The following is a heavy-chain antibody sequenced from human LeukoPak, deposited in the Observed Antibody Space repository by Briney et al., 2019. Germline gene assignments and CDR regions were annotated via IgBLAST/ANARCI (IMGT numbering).Heavy chain of an antibody. J-gene: IGHJ1*01. CDR2: ISGGGTPT. Sequence: GGSLRLSCVVSGFTFSDYAMSWVRQAPGKGLEWVSAISGGGTPTFYADSVKGRFITSRDNSKNTLYLQMNSLRVEDTAVYYCARDLDDHNDFPPIFQYWGQGTQVIVSS. V-gene: IGHV3-23*01. D-gene: IGHD3-3*01. CDR3: ARDLDDHNDFPPIFQY. CDR1: GFTFSDYA.